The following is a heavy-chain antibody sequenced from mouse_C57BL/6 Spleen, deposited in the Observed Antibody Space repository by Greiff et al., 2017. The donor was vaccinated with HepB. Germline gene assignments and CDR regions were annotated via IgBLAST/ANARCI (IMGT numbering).Heavy chain of an antibody. D-gene: IGHD1-1*01. Sequence: QVQLQQSGAELVKPGASVKISCKASGYAFSSYWMNWVKQRPGKGLEWIGQIYPGDGDTNYNGKFKGKATLTADKSSSTAYMQLSSLTSEDSAVYFCASLTVVATDYFDYWGQGTTLTVSS. V-gene: IGHV1-80*01. CDR1: GYAFSSYW. CDR2: IYPGDGDT. J-gene: IGHJ2*01. CDR3: ASLTVVATDYFDY.